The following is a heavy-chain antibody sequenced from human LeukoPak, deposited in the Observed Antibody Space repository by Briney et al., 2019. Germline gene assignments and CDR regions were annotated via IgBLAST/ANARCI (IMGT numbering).Heavy chain of an antibody. CDR1: GFTVSRSY. CDR3: ARADYAYFDY. D-gene: IGHD4-17*01. J-gene: IGHJ4*02. V-gene: IGHV3-53*01. CDR2: IFSCGST. Sequence: GESLKTSCTVSGFTVSRSYMTWVRQAPGKGLEWVSVIFSCGSTYYSDSVKGRFTISRDNSKNTLYLQMNSLRAEDTTVYYCARADYAYFDYWGQGTLVTVSS.